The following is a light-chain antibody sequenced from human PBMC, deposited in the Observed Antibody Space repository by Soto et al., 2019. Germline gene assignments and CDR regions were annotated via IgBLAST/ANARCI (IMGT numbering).Light chain of an antibody. J-gene: IGKJ2*01. CDR1: QSVSSS. V-gene: IGKV3-15*01. CDR3: QQYNNWPPYT. Sequence: EIVMTQSPATLSVSPGERATLSCRASQSVSSSLAWYQHKPGQAPRLLIYGASTRATGIPARFSGSGSGTECTLTIISLQSEDFAVYYCQQYNNWPPYTFGQGTKVDIK. CDR2: GAS.